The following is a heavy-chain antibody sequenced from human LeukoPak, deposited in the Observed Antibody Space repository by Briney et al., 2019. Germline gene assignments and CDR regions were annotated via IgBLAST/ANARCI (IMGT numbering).Heavy chain of an antibody. Sequence: SETLSLTCTVSGGSISSYYWSWIRQPAAKGLEWIGRIYTSGSTNYNPSLKSRVTISVDKSKNQFSLKLSSVTAADTAVYYCAREPSRSSSSFDYWGQGTLVTVSS. CDR3: AREPSRSSSSFDY. CDR1: GGSISSYY. J-gene: IGHJ4*02. D-gene: IGHD6-6*01. CDR2: IYTSGST. V-gene: IGHV4-4*07.